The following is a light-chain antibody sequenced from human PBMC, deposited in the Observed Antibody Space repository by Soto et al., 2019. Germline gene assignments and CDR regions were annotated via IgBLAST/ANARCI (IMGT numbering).Light chain of an antibody. CDR2: GVV. J-gene: IGLJ1*01. V-gene: IGLV2-8*01. CDR1: KKGIGVDEV. CDR3: NSYAASNTYV. Sequence: QSALRQRPSAVGAPVQAVSIASTGTKKGIGVDEVVSLYLQEAGEAPRVRSYGVVRRPSVVPYRFSGSKSSNTASLTVSGLQSADEADYFCNSYAASNTYVFGSGTKVTVL.